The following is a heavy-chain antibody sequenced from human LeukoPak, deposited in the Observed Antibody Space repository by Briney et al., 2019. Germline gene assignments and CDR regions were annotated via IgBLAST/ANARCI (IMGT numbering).Heavy chain of an antibody. CDR2: INPNSGGT. CDR3: ARDFRDYDYVWGSLEGSYAFDI. J-gene: IGHJ3*02. Sequence: ASVKVSCKASGYTFTGYYMRWVRQAPGQGLEWMGWINPNSGGTNYAQKFQGRVTMTRDTSISTAYMELSRLRSDDTAVYYCARDFRDYDYVWGSLEGSYAFDIWGQGTMVTVSS. D-gene: IGHD3-16*01. CDR1: GYTFTGYY. V-gene: IGHV1-2*02.